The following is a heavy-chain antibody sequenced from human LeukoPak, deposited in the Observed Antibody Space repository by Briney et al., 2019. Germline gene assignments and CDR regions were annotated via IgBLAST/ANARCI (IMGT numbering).Heavy chain of an antibody. CDR2: IIPIFGTA. Sequence: ASVKVSCKASGGTFSSYATSWVRQAPGQGLEWMGGIIPIFGTANYAQKFQGRVTITADESTSTAYMELSSLRSEDTAVYYCARDEEEMATFLWGQGTLVTVSS. J-gene: IGHJ4*02. D-gene: IGHD5-24*01. V-gene: IGHV1-69*01. CDR3: ARDEEEMATFL. CDR1: GGTFSSYA.